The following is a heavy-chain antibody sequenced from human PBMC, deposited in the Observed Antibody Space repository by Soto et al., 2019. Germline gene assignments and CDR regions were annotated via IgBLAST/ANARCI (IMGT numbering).Heavy chain of an antibody. CDR3: ARNGTDNWV. D-gene: IGHD1-1*01. Sequence: EVQLVESGGGLVQPGGCLRLSCAASGYTVSNNYMRWVRQAPGKGLEWVSLIYSGGATYYADSVKGRFTISRDNSKNTLYLQMNSLRAEDTAVYYCARNGTDNWVGGQGILVTVSS. CDR2: IYSGGAT. CDR1: GYTVSNNY. V-gene: IGHV3-66*01. J-gene: IGHJ4*02.